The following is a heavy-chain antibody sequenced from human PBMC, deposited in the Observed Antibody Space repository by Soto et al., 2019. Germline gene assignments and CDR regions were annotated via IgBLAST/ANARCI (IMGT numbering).Heavy chain of an antibody. CDR3: XXXXXXXXXXXXSMDV. J-gene: IGHJ6*02. Sequence: QVQLQESGPGLVKPSETLSLTCTVSGDSVSSGXYYWMWIRQPPGKGLEWIGYFSNSGSTNYNSSLMTRVTISVXXXXXXXXXXXXXXXXXXXXXXXXXXXXXXXXXXXXSMDVWGQGTTVTVSS. CDR2: FSNSGST. V-gene: IGHV4-61*01. CDR1: GDSVSSGXYY.